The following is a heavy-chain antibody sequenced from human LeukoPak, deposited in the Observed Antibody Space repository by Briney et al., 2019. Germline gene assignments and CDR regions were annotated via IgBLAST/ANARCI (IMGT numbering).Heavy chain of an antibody. CDR2: IYTSGST. CDR3: ARVFQASGDRWVYYFDY. Sequence: SETLSLTCTVSGGSISSYYWNWIRQPAGKGLEWIGRIYTSGSTNYNPSLKSRVTMSVDTSKNQFSLKLSSVTAADTAVYYCARVFQASGDRWVYYFDYWGQGTLVTVSS. CDR1: GGSISSYY. D-gene: IGHD2-21*02. V-gene: IGHV4-4*07. J-gene: IGHJ4*02.